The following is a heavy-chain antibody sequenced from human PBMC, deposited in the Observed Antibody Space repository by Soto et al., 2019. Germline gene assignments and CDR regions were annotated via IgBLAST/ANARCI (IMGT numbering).Heavy chain of an antibody. J-gene: IGHJ4*02. CDR3: ARDRDTAMVPAGYFDE. CDR2: INSRSDTM. D-gene: IGHD5-18*01. V-gene: IGHV3-48*01. Sequence: PGGSLRLSCAASGFTFSNYNMNWVRQAPGKGLEWLSYINSRSDTMLYADSVKGRFSISRDNARNSLYLQMNSLRAEDTAVYYCARDRDTAMVPAGYFDEWGQGTLGTGSS. CDR1: GFTFSNYN.